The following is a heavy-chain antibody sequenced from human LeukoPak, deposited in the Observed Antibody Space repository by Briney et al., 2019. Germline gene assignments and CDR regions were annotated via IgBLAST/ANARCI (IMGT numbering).Heavy chain of an antibody. V-gene: IGHV3-30*04. Sequence: GGSLRLSCAASGFTFSSYAMHWVRQAPGKGLGWVAVISYDGSNKYYADSVKGRFTISRDNSKNTLYLQMNSLRAEDTAVYYCARSGGSGWYLYYFDYWGQGTLVTVSS. CDR3: ARSGGSGWYLYYFDY. J-gene: IGHJ4*02. CDR2: ISYDGSNK. D-gene: IGHD6-19*01. CDR1: GFTFSSYA.